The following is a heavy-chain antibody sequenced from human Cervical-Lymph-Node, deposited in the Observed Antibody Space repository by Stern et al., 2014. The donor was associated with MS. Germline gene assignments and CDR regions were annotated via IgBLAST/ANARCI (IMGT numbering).Heavy chain of an antibody. CDR3: ARETGGYTYGDTDFFDY. Sequence: QLQLQESGPGLVKPSQTLSLTCIVSGDSISSGSFYWNWIRQPAGKGLEWIGRIYSSGSTNYNPYLKSRVTISGDTSQNQFSLKVIFMTAADTAVYYCARETGGYTYGDTDFFDYWGQGALVTVSS. J-gene: IGHJ4*02. CDR2: IYSSGST. CDR1: GDSISSGSFY. D-gene: IGHD5-18*01. V-gene: IGHV4-61*02.